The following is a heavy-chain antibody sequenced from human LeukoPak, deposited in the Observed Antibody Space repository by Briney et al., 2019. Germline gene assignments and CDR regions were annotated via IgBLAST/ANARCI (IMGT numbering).Heavy chain of an antibody. J-gene: IGHJ4*02. CDR2: IYYSGST. V-gene: IGHV4-61*01. Sequence: PSETLSLTCTVSGGSVSSGSYYWSWIRQPPGKGLEWIGYIYYSGSTNYNPSLKSRVTISVDTSKNQSSLKLSSVTAADTAVYYCARDNQLEVDYWGQGTLVTVSS. CDR1: GGSVSSGSYY. CDR3: ARDNQLEVDY. D-gene: IGHD3-10*01.